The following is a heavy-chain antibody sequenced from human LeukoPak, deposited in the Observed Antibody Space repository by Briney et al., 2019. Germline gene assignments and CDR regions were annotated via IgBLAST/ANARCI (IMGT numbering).Heavy chain of an antibody. CDR3: ARPVATSDTLDY. CDR2: ISAYNGNT. D-gene: IGHD5-12*01. Sequence: GASMKVSCKASGYTFTSYGISWVRKAPGQGLEWMGWISAYNGNTNHAQKLQGRVTMTTDTSTSTAYMELRSLRSDDTAVYYCARPVATSDTLDYWGQGTLVTGSS. V-gene: IGHV1-18*01. CDR1: GYTFTSYG. J-gene: IGHJ4*02.